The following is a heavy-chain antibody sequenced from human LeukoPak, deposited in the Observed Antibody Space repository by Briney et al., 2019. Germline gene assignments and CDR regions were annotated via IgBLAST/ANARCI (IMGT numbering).Heavy chain of an antibody. D-gene: IGHD2-2*01. CDR3: ARDQCSSTSCYYRWFDP. CDR1: GYTFTSYG. V-gene: IGHV1-18*01. Sequence: ASVKVSCKASGYTFTSYGISWVRQAPGQGLEWMGWISAYNSNTNYAQKLQGRVTMTTDTSTSTAYMELRSLRSDDTAVYYCARDQCSSTSCYYRWFDPWGQGTLVTVSS. CDR2: ISAYNSNT. J-gene: IGHJ5*02.